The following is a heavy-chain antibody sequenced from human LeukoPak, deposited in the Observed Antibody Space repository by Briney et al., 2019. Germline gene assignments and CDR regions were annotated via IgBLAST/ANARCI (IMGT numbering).Heavy chain of an antibody. J-gene: IGHJ4*02. CDR2: ISGSGTTT. CDR1: GFPFSTYV. D-gene: IGHD2-21*01. V-gene: IGHV3-23*01. CDR3: AKGALLPAGHIRYFFDY. Sequence: QPGGSLILSCAASGFPFSTYVMSWVRQAPGKGLEWVSAISGSGTTTCYADSVKGRFTISRDTSKSTLYLQMNSLRAEDTAVYYCAKGALLPAGHIRYFFDYWGQGTLVTVSS.